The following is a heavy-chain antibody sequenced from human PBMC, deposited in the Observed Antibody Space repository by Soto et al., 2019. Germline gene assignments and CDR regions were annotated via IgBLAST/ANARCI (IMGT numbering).Heavy chain of an antibody. D-gene: IGHD2-15*01. CDR3: ARQDSRGWFDS. V-gene: IGHV4-31*02. J-gene: IGHJ5*01. Sequence: WTWFRHHPGKGLEWIGYIYHSGTTYHNPSLKGRLAISVDTSKNQFSLKLNSVTAADTAVYYCARQDSRGWFDSWGQGTLVTVSS. CDR2: IYHSGTT.